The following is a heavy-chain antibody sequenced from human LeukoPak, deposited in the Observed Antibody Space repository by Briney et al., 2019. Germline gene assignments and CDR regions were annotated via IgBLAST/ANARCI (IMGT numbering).Heavy chain of an antibody. CDR1: GYTFINND. CDR3: ARSHTRNGFCGGDRCYPAVWWFDP. V-gene: IGHV1-8*01. D-gene: IGHD2-15*01. Sequence: ASVKVSCKASGYTFINNDINWVRQAPGQGLEWMAWIDPKNGNRGYAQNFQGRVTMTTDTSIGTAYMELSSLRSEDTAVYYCARSHTRNGFCGGDRCYPAVWWFDPWGQGTLVTVSS. CDR2: IDPKNGNR. J-gene: IGHJ5*02.